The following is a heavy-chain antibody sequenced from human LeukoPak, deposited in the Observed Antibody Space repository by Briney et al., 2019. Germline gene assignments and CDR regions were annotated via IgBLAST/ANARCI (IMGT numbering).Heavy chain of an antibody. Sequence: QPGRSLRLSCAASGFTFSSYGMHWVRQAPGKGLEWVAVIWYDGSNKYYADSVKGRFTISRDNSKSTLYLQMNSLRAEDTAVYYCAKMPPLSRIAVADTANYYYGMDVWGQGTTVTVSS. J-gene: IGHJ6*02. V-gene: IGHV3-33*06. CDR2: IWYDGSNK. D-gene: IGHD6-19*01. CDR3: AKMPPLSRIAVADTANYYYGMDV. CDR1: GFTFSSYG.